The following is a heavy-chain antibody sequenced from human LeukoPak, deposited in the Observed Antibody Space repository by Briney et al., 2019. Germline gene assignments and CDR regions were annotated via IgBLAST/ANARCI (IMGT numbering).Heavy chain of an antibody. D-gene: IGHD3-22*01. J-gene: IGHJ3*02. V-gene: IGHV4-34*01. CDR2: INHSGST. CDR3: ARDSYYYDSSGIAFDI. CDR1: GGSFSGYY. Sequence: SETLSLTCAVYGGSFSGYYWSWIRQPPGKGLEWIGEINHSGSTNYNPSLKSRVTISVDTSKNQFSLKLSSVTAADTAVYYCARDSYYYDSSGIAFDIWGQGTMVTVSS.